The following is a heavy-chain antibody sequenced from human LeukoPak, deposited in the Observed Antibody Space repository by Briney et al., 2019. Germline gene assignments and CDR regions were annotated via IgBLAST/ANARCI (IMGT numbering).Heavy chain of an antibody. Sequence: SVKVSCKASGGTFSSYAISWVRQAPGQGLEWMGGIIPIFGIANYAQKFQGRVTITADESTSTAYMELSSLRSEDTAVYYCARDQTRQDLGYSSSWYRFDPWGQGTLVTVSS. CDR3: ARDQTRQDLGYSSSWYRFDP. CDR1: GGTFSSYA. J-gene: IGHJ5*02. CDR2: IIPIFGIA. D-gene: IGHD6-13*01. V-gene: IGHV1-69*13.